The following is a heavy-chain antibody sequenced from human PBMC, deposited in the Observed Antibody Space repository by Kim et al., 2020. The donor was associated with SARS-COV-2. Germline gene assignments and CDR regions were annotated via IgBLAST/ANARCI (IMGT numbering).Heavy chain of an antibody. J-gene: IGHJ4*02. CDR2: IYYSGST. Sequence: SETLSLTCTVSGGSISSYYWSWIRQPPGKGLEWIGYIYYSGSTNYNPSLKSRVTISVDTSKNQFSLKLSSVTAADTAVYYCARLKPGDTAFDYWGQGTLVTVSS. V-gene: IGHV4-59*08. D-gene: IGHD5-18*01. CDR3: ARLKPGDTAFDY. CDR1: GGSISSYY.